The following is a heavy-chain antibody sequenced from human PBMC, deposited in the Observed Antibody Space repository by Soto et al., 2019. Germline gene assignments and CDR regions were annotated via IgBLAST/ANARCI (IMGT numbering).Heavy chain of an antibody. Sequence: EVQLLESGGGLVQPGGSLRLSCAASGFTFSSYAMSWVRQAPGKGLEWVSAISGSGGSTYYADSVKGRFTISRDSSNNTLDLQKNCQRAEYTAIYYCEKEHEYQLVSDWCDPGGHGTLVTFSS. CDR2: ISGSGGST. CDR3: EKEHEYQLVSDWCDP. J-gene: IGHJ5*02. CDR1: GFTFSSYA. V-gene: IGHV3-23*01. D-gene: IGHD2-2*01.